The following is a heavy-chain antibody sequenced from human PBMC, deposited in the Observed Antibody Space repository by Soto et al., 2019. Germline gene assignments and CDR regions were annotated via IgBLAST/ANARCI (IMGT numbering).Heavy chain of an antibody. Sequence: QVQLVESGGGVVQPGRSLRLSCAASGFTFSSYGMHWVRQAPGKGLEWVAVISYDGSNKYYADSVKGRFTISRDNSKNTLYLQMNSLRAEDTAVYYCAKDRVSREWELQGWGQGTLVTVSS. CDR1: GFTFSSYG. D-gene: IGHD1-26*01. J-gene: IGHJ4*02. CDR2: ISYDGSNK. CDR3: AKDRVSREWELQG. V-gene: IGHV3-30*18.